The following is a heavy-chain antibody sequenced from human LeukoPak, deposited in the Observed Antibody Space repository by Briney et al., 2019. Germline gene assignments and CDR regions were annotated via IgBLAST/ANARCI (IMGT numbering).Heavy chain of an antibody. CDR2: INHSGST. J-gene: IGHJ4*02. D-gene: IGHD3-3*01. CDR1: GGSFSGYY. Sequence: SETLSLTCAVYGGSFSGYYWSWIRQPPGKGLEWIGEINHSGSTNYNPSLKSRVTISVDTSKNQFSLKLSSVTAADTAVYYCARDRGTGYDFWSGYDIDYWGQGTLVTVSS. V-gene: IGHV4-34*01. CDR3: ARDRGTGYDFWSGYDIDY.